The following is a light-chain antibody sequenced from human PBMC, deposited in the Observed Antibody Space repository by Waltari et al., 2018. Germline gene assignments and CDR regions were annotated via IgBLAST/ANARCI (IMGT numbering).Light chain of an antibody. J-gene: IGLJ1*01. Sequence: QSALTPPPSASGSPGQSVTISCTGTSNDVGGYDYVSWYQQHPGKAPKLLIYEGSKRPSGVPERFSGSKSGNTASLTVSGLQAEDEADYYCASYGRNKNCLFGTGTKVTVL. CDR2: EGS. V-gene: IGLV2-8*01. CDR3: ASYGRNKNCL. CDR1: SNDVGGYDY.